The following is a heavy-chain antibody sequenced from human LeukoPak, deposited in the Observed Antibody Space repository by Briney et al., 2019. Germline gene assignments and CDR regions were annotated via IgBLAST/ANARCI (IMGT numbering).Heavy chain of an antibody. CDR1: GFTFGRYA. CDR2: ISFHGSNT. Sequence: PGGSLRLSCAASGFTFGRYAIHWVRQAPGKGLEWVALISFHGSNTYYADSVKGRFTISRDNAKNSLYLQMNSLRAEDTAVYYCARVRVTMVRGVIKKWEASDIWGQGTMVTVSS. V-gene: IGHV3-30*03. D-gene: IGHD3-10*01. CDR3: ARVRVTMVRGVIKKWEASDI. J-gene: IGHJ3*02.